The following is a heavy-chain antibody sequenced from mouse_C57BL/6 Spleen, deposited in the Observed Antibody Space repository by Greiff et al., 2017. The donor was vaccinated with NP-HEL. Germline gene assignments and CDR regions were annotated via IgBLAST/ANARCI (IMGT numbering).Heavy chain of an antibody. Sequence: QVQLQQPGAELVKPGASVKMSCKASGYTFTSYWITWVKQRPGQGLEWIGDIYPGSGSTNYNEKFKSKATLTVDTSSSTAYMQLSSLTSEDSAVYYCARRNGTYHDAMDYWGQGTSVTVSS. V-gene: IGHV1-55*01. J-gene: IGHJ4*01. CDR1: GYTFTSYW. CDR3: ARRNGTYHDAMDY. D-gene: IGHD4-1*01. CDR2: IYPGSGST.